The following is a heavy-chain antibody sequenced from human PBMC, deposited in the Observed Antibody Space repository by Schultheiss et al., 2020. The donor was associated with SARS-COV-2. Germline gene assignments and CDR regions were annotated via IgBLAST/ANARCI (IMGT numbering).Heavy chain of an antibody. CDR2: ISSSGSTI. J-gene: IGHJ6*02. Sequence: SCAASGFTFSDYYMSWIRQAPGKGLEWVSYISSSGSTIYYADSVKGRFTISRDNAKNSLYLQMNSLRAEDTAVYYCARGGYSYGIAYYYGMDVWGQGTTVTVSS. CDR3: ARGGYSYGIAYYYGMDV. CDR1: GFTFSDYY. D-gene: IGHD5-18*01. V-gene: IGHV3-11*01.